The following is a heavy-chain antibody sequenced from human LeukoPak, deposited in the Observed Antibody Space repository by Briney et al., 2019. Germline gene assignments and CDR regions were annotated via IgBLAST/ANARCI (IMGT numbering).Heavy chain of an antibody. Sequence: SETLSLTCAVYGGSFSGYYWSWIRQPPGKGLEWIGEINHSGSTNYNPSLKSRVTISVDTSKDQFSLKLSSVTAADTAVYYCASHPLGYCSNTSCYPRWFDPWGQGTLVTVSS. V-gene: IGHV4-34*01. CDR2: INHSGST. CDR1: GGSFSGYY. J-gene: IGHJ5*02. D-gene: IGHD2-2*01. CDR3: ASHPLGYCSNTSCYPRWFDP.